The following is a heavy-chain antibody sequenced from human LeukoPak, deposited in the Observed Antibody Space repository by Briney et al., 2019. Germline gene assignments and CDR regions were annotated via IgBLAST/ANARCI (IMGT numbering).Heavy chain of an antibody. J-gene: IGHJ5*02. CDR1: GFTFSSYA. D-gene: IGHD3-10*01. CDR2: ISGSGGST. Sequence: PGGSLRLSCAASGFTFSSYAMSWVRQAPGKGLEWVSAISGSGGSTYYADSVKGRFTISRDNFKNTLYLQMNSLRAEDTAVYYCASRYGSGSNNWLDPWGQGTLVTVSS. CDR3: ASRYGSGSNNWLDP. V-gene: IGHV3-23*01.